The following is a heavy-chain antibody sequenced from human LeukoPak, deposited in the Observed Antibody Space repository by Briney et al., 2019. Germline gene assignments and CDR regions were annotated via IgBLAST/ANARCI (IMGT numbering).Heavy chain of an antibody. D-gene: IGHD3-22*01. Sequence: ASVKVSCKASGYTFTGYYMHWVRQAPGQGLEWMGWINPNSGGTNYAQKFQGRVTMTEDTSTDTAYMELSSLRSEDTAVYYCATGRDSSGYEHYFDYWGQGTLVTVSS. CDR2: INPNSGGT. V-gene: IGHV1-2*02. J-gene: IGHJ4*02. CDR3: ATGRDSSGYEHYFDY. CDR1: GYTFTGYY.